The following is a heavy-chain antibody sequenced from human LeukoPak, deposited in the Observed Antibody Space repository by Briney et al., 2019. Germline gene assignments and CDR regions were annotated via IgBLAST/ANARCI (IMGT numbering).Heavy chain of an antibody. Sequence: ASVKVSCKASGGTFSSYAINWVRQAPGQGLEWMGGIIPIFGTANYAQRFQGRVTITADESTSTAYMELSSLRSEDTAVYYCARETLGGRGYYYYGMDVWGQGTTVTVSS. CDR2: IIPIFGTA. V-gene: IGHV1-69*13. CDR1: GGTFSSYA. J-gene: IGHJ6*02. CDR3: ARETLGGRGYYYYGMDV. D-gene: IGHD4-23*01.